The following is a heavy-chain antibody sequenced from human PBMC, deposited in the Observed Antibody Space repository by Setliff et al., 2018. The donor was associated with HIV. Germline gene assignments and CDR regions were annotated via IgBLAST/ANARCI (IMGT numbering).Heavy chain of an antibody. V-gene: IGHV1-2*06. D-gene: IGHD1-26*01. CDR1: GYTFTGYY. CDR3: ARGTRVGANDALDV. CDR2: IIPNSGGT. Sequence: ASVKVSCKASGYTFTGYYIHWVRQAPGQGLEWMGRIIPNSGGTNYAQKFQGRVTMTRDTSISTAYMELSRLRSDDTAVYYCARGTRVGANDALDVWGQGTMVTVSS. J-gene: IGHJ3*01.